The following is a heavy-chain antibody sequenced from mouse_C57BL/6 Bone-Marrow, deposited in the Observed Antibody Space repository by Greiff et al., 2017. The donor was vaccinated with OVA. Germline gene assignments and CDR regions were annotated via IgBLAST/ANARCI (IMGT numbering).Heavy chain of an antibody. CDR3: ARQGNWAYYFDY. CDR2: ISNGGGST. V-gene: IGHV5-12*01. CDR1: GFTFSDYY. Sequence: EVKLMESGGGLVQPGGSLKLSCAASGFTFSDYYMYWVRQTPEKRLEWVAYISNGGGSTYYPDTVKGRCTISRDNAKNTLYLQMSRLKSEDTAMYYCARQGNWAYYFDYWGQGTTLTVSS. J-gene: IGHJ2*01. D-gene: IGHD4-1*01.